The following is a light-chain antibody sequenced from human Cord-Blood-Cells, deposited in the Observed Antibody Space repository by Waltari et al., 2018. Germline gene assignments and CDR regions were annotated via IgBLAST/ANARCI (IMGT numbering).Light chain of an antibody. Sequence: QSVLTQPPSASGTPGQRVTISCSGSSSNIGSNTVNWYQQLPGTAPKPLIYSNNQRPSGVPDRFSGSKSGTSASLAISGLQSEDDADYYCAAWDDSLNGHWVFGGGTKLTVL. J-gene: IGLJ3*02. V-gene: IGLV1-44*01. CDR3: AAWDDSLNGHWV. CDR1: SSNIGSNT. CDR2: SNN.